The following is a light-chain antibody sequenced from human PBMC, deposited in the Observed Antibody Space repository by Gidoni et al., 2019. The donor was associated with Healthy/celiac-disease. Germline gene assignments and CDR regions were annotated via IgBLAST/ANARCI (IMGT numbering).Light chain of an antibody. CDR1: QGISNY. CDR2: AAS. CDR3: QKYNSAPLT. Sequence: DIQMTQSPSSLSASVGDRVTITCRASQGISNYLDWYQKKPGKVPKLLIYAASTLQSGVPSRCSCSCSWTDFTLTISSLQPEDVVTYYCQKYNSAPLTFGGGTKVEIK. J-gene: IGKJ4*01. V-gene: IGKV1-27*01.